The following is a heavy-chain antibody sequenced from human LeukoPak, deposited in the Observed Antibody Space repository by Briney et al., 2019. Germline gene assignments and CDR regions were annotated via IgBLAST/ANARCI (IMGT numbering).Heavy chain of an antibody. V-gene: IGHV4-4*07. CDR1: SGSISNYD. CDR3: ARLTSSWYQDWYFDF. CDR2: IYTSGST. Sequence: SETLSLTCTVSSGSISNYDWSWIRQPAGKGLEWIGRIYTSGSTNYNPSLKSRVTMSVDTSKKQFSLKLSSVTAADTAVYYCARLTSSWYQDWYFDFWGRGTLVTVSS. J-gene: IGHJ2*01. D-gene: IGHD6-13*01.